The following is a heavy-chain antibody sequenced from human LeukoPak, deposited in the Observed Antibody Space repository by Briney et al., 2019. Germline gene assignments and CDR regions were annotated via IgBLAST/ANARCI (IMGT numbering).Heavy chain of an antibody. CDR2: ISSSGSTI. J-gene: IGHJ6*04. CDR1: GFTFSSYE. V-gene: IGHV3-48*03. CDR3: ARDGTPIYSNGWVYMDV. D-gene: IGHD6-25*01. Sequence: GGSLRLSCASSGFTFSSYEMNWVRQAPGKGLEWVSYISSSGSTIYYADSVKGRFTISRDNAKNSLYLQMSNLRGEDTALYYCARDGTPIYSNGWVYMDVWGKGTTVTISS.